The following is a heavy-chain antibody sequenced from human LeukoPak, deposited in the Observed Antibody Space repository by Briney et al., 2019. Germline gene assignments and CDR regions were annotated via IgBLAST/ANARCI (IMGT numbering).Heavy chain of an antibody. CDR1: GFSLSTSGVG. Sequence: SGPTRLNPTQTLTLTCTFSGFSLSTSGVGVGWIRQPPGKALEGLALIYWNDDKRYSPSLKSRLTITKDTSKNQVVLTMTNMDPVDTATYYCAHRRHDILTGYLNYFDYWGQGTLVTVSS. CDR3: AHRRHDILTGYLNYFDY. J-gene: IGHJ4*02. CDR2: IYWNDDK. D-gene: IGHD3-9*01. V-gene: IGHV2-5*01.